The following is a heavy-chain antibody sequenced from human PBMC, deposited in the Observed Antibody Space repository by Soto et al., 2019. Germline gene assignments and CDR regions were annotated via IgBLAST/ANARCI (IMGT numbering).Heavy chain of an antibody. CDR3: ARGVGRYGSNLDY. Sequence: QVQLQESGPGLVKPSETLSLTCTVSGGSISSYCWSWVRQPPGEGLEWIANICNSGGTNYNPSIKSRVVISVDTSRNQFSLKLSSVTAADRAVYYWARGVGRYGSNLDYWGQGTLVTVSS. CDR1: GGSISSYC. J-gene: IGHJ4*02. V-gene: IGHV4-59*01. CDR2: ICNSGGT. D-gene: IGHD1-26*01.